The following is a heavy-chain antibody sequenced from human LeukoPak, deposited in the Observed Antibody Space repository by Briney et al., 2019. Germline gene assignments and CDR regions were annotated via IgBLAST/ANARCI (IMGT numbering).Heavy chain of an antibody. V-gene: IGHV2-70*04. CDR1: GFSLSTSGMR. Sequence: SGPTLVNPTQPLTLTCTFSGFSLSTSGMRVSWIRQPPGKALEWLARSDWDDDKFYSTSLKTRLTISKDTSKNQVVLTMTNMDPVDTATYYCARIAAGYYFDYWGQGTLVTVSS. J-gene: IGHJ4*02. D-gene: IGHD6-13*01. CDR3: ARIAAGYYFDY. CDR2: SDWDDDK.